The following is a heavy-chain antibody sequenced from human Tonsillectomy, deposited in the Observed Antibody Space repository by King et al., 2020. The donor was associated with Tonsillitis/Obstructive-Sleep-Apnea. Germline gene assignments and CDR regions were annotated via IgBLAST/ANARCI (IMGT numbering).Heavy chain of an antibody. Sequence: VQLQQWGAGLLKPSETLSLTCGVYGGSFSGYYWSWIRQPPGKGLDWIGEINHSGSTDYNSSLKSRATISRDTSGNQFSLRRTSVTAADTAVYYCGTNAGNYYYTRAVWGKGTPVTVSS. D-gene: IGHD2-2*01. CDR1: GGSFSGYY. CDR2: INHSGST. J-gene: IGHJ6*03. CDR3: GTNAGNYYYTRAV. V-gene: IGHV4-34*01.